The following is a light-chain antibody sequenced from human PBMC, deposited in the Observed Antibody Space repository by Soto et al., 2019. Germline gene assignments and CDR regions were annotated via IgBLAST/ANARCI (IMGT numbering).Light chain of an antibody. Sequence: IVLTQSPATLSLSPGERATLSCRASQSVSSSDLAWYQQKPGQAPRLLIYSASSRATGIPDRFSGSGSGTDFTLTISRLEPEDFAVYYCQQYDTFGQGTKLEIK. J-gene: IGKJ2*01. CDR3: QQYDT. V-gene: IGKV3-20*01. CDR2: SAS. CDR1: QSVSSSD.